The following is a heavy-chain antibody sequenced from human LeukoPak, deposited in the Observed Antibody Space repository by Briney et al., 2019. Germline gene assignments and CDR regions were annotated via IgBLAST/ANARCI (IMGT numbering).Heavy chain of an antibody. D-gene: IGHD6-13*01. CDR2: IYYSGST. CDR3: ASMPMYSSSWYFSEALDY. CDR1: GGSISSYY. V-gene: IGHV4-59*12. Sequence: SETLSLTCTVSGGSISSYYWSWIRQPPGKGLEWIGYIYYSGSTNYNPSLKSRVTISVGTSKNQFSLKLSSVTAADTAVYYCASMPMYSSSWYFSEALDYWGQGTLVTVSS. J-gene: IGHJ4*02.